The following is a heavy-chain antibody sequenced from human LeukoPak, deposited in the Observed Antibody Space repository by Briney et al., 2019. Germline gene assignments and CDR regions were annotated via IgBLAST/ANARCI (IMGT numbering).Heavy chain of an antibody. D-gene: IGHD2-8*01. Sequence: GGSLRLSCAASGFTFSSYSMNWVRQAPGKGLEWVSSISSSSSYIYYADSVKGRFTISRDNAKSSLFLQMDSLRAEDTAVYYCARENGGGWIDPWGQGTLVTVSS. CDR1: GFTFSSYS. J-gene: IGHJ5*02. CDR2: ISSSSSYI. CDR3: ARENGGGWIDP. V-gene: IGHV3-21*06.